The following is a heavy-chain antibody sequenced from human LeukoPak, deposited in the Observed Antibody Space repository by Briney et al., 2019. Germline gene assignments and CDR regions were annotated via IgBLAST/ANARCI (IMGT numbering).Heavy chain of an antibody. CDR2: IWYDGSNK. CDR1: GFTFSTYG. CDR3: ASSQLDAFDI. V-gene: IGHV3-33*01. J-gene: IGHJ3*02. D-gene: IGHD2-2*01. Sequence: GRSLSLSCAATGFTFSTYGMHWVRQAPGKGLEWVAVIWYDGSNKYYADSVKGRFTISRDNSKNTLYLQMNSLRAEDTAVYYCASSQLDAFDIWGQGTMVTVSS.